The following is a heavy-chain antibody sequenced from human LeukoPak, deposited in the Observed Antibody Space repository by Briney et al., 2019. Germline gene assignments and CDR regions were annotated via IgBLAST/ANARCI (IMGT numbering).Heavy chain of an antibody. CDR2: IYYSGST. CDR3: ARHSGIGMAQLYFDY. Sequence: SETLSLTCTVSGGSISSSSYYWGWIRQPPGKGLEWIGSIYYSGSTYYNPSHKSRVTISVDTSKNQFSLSRSSVTAADTAVYHCARHSGIGMAQLYFDYWGQGTLVTVSS. V-gene: IGHV4-39*01. CDR1: GGSISSSSYY. D-gene: IGHD1-26*01. J-gene: IGHJ4*02.